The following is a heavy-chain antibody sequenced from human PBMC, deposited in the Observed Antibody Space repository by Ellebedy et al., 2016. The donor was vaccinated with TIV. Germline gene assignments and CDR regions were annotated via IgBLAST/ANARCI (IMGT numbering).Heavy chain of an antibody. CDR2: IYQDGGVQ. V-gene: IGHV3-7*01. D-gene: IGHD4-17*01. J-gene: IGHJ5*02. Sequence: PGGSLRLSCVASGIRLRSSWMSWVRQATGKGLEWVADIYQDGGVQYYVDSVKGRFTISRDNADNSLFLQMNSPRAEDTAVYYCARRGSYGDYAVQINSWFDTWGRGTLVAVSS. CDR1: GIRLRSSW. CDR3: ARRGSYGDYAVQINSWFDT.